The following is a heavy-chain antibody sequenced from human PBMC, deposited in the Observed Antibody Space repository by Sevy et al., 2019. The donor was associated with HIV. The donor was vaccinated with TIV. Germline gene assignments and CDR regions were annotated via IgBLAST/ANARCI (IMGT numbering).Heavy chain of an antibody. V-gene: IGHV3-30*18. J-gene: IGHJ5*02. Sequence: GGSLRLSCAASGFTFSSYGMHWVRQAPGKGLEWVAVISYDGSSKYYADSVKGRFTISRDNSKNTLYLQMNSLRAEDTAVYYCAKGSSSKIYNWFDPWGQGTLVTVSS. D-gene: IGHD6-6*01. CDR3: AKGSSSKIYNWFDP. CDR2: ISYDGSSK. CDR1: GFTFSSYG.